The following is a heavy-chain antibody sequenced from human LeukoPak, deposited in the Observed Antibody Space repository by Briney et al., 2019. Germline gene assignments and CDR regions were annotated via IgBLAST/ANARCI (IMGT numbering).Heavy chain of an antibody. V-gene: IGHV3-21*04. CDR3: ARDEGLRGYSFYFDY. CDR2: ISPWSDYI. Sequence: PGGSLRPSCAASGFDFSSYSMNWVRQAPGKGLEWVSAISPWSDYIYYVDSVKGQFTISRDYAKNSLYLQMNCLRAEDTAVYYCARDEGLRGYSFYFDYWGQGTLVTVSS. D-gene: IGHD2-15*01. CDR1: GFDFSSYS. J-gene: IGHJ4*02.